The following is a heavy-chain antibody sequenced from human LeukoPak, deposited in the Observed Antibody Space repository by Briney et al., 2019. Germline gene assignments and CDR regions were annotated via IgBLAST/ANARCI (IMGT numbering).Heavy chain of an antibody. CDR1: GGSVSSSY. CDR2: IYHSGST. Sequence: ASETLSLTCTVSGGSVSSSYWNWIRQSPGKGLEWIGYIYHSGSTNYNPSLKSRVTMSLDTSKNQFSLNLTSVTAADTALYYCAAANNYYYFDYWGQGTLVTVSS. CDR3: AAANNYYYFDY. J-gene: IGHJ4*02. D-gene: IGHD1-1*01. V-gene: IGHV4-59*02.